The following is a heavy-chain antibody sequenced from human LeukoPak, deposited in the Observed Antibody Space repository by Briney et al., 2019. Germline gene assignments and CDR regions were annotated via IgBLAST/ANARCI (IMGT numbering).Heavy chain of an antibody. CDR2: IYFTGST. CDR3: ARVTAAGGGFDH. D-gene: IGHD2-15*01. V-gene: IGHV4-59*02. Sequence: SETLSLTCTVSGGSVSGYHRSWIRKPPGQGLECIGHIYFTGSTTYNPSLKSRVTISVDTSQNQFSLSLTSVTSADTAVYYCARVTAAGGGFDHWGQGTLVTVSS. CDR1: GGSVSGYH. J-gene: IGHJ4*02.